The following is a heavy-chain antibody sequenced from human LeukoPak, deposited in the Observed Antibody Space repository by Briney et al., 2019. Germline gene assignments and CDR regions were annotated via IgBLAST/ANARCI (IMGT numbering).Heavy chain of an antibody. CDR3: ATRAAAGTGYYGMDV. V-gene: IGHV3-53*01. J-gene: IGHJ6*02. CDR2: IYGSGVST. D-gene: IGHD6-13*01. CDR1: GFTVSSNY. Sequence: PGGSLRLSCAASGFTVSSNYMSWVRQAPGKGLEWVSSIYGSGVSTFYADSVQGRFTISRDNFQNTLSLQMNSLRAEDTAVYYCATRAAAGTGYYGMDVWGQGTTVTVSS.